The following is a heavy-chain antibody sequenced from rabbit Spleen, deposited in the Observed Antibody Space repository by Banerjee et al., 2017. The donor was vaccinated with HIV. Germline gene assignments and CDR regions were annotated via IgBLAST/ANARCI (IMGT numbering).Heavy chain of an antibody. Sequence: QEQLVESGGGLVKPEGSLTLTCKASGVSLNDKDVMCWVRQAPGKGLQWIACINVITGKAVYATWAKGRFTISTTSSTTVTLQLTSLTAADTATYFCVRDTWNFNLWGQGTLVTVS. J-gene: IGHJ4*01. D-gene: IGHD3-1*01. V-gene: IGHV1S45*01. CDR3: VRDTWNFNL. CDR1: GVSLNDKDV. CDR2: INVITGKA.